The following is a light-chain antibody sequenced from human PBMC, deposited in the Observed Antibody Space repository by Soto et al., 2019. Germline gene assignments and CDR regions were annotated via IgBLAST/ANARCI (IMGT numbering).Light chain of an antibody. CDR1: QSVSSN. J-gene: IGKJ5*01. CDR3: QQYNNWPPIT. V-gene: IGKV3-15*01. Sequence: EIVLTQSPGTRSLSPGERATLSGRASQSVSSNLAWYQQKPGQAPRLLIYGASTRATGIPARFSGSGSGTEFTLTISSLQSEDFAVYYCQQYNNWPPITFGQGTRLEI. CDR2: GAS.